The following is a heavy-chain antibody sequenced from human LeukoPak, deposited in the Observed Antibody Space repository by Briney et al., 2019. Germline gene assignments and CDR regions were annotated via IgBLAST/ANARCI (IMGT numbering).Heavy chain of an antibody. CDR3: ATDRRIAVAAIYHYYGMDV. CDR2: FDPEDGET. D-gene: IGHD6-19*01. CDR1: GYTLTELS. J-gene: IGHJ6*02. Sequence: ASVKVSCKVSGYTLTELSMHWVRQAPGKGLEWMGGFDPEDGETIYAQKFQGRVTMTEDTSTDTAYMELSSLRSEDTAVYYCATDRRIAVAAIYHYYGMDVWGQGTTVTVSS. V-gene: IGHV1-24*01.